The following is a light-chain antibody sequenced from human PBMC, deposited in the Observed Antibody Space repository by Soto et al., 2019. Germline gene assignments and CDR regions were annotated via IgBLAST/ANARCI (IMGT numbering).Light chain of an antibody. J-gene: IGKJ1*01. CDR2: LTS. CDR1: QSLLQTNGYTY. CDR3: MQSLQTPPWT. V-gene: IGKV2-28*01. Sequence: DIVMTQSPLSLPVTPGEPAAISCMPSQSLLQTNGYTYLDWYLQKPGQSPQLLIYLTSIRASGVPDRFSGSGSGTEFTLKISKVEAEDVGVYYCMQSLQTPPWTFGPGTKVDI.